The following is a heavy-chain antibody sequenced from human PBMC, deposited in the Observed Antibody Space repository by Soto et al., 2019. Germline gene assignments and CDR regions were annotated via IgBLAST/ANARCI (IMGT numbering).Heavy chain of an antibody. Sequence: EVQLLESGGGLVQPGGSLGLPCAAPGFTFSNYAMTWARQAPGRGLAWVSAISPSGGGTYYADFGKARFTISRDNSKNTLSLQVNSLRAEDTAIYYCAKGGLSTTYYFDYWGQGTLVTVSS. V-gene: IGHV3-23*01. D-gene: IGHD1-1*01. CDR3: AKGGLSTTYYFDY. J-gene: IGHJ4*02. CDR1: GFTFSNYA. CDR2: ISPSGGGT.